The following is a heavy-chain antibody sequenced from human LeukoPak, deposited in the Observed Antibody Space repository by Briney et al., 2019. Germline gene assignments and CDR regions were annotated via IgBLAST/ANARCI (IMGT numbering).Heavy chain of an antibody. CDR1: GFTFSIFW. Sequence: GGSLRLSCAASGFTFSIFWMSWVRQAPGKGLEWVANTKQDGSAKYYVDSVKGRFTISRDNARNSLYLEMNNLRAEDTAIYYCATSYDSSGNNWGQGTLVTVSS. J-gene: IGHJ4*02. V-gene: IGHV3-7*01. CDR2: TKQDGSAK. D-gene: IGHD3-22*01. CDR3: ATSYDSSGNN.